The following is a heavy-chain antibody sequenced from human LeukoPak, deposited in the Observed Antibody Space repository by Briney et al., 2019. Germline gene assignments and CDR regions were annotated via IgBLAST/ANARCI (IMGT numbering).Heavy chain of an antibody. D-gene: IGHD6-6*01. CDR2: ISAYNGNT. V-gene: IGHV1-18*04. J-gene: IGHJ4*02. Sequence: ASVKVSCKASGYTFTGYYMHWVRQAPGQGLEWMGWISAYNGNTNYAQKLQGRVTMTTDTSTSTAYMELRSLRSDDTAVYYCARDIEYSSSSHDYWGQGTLVTVSS. CDR3: ARDIEYSSSSHDY. CDR1: GYTFTGYY.